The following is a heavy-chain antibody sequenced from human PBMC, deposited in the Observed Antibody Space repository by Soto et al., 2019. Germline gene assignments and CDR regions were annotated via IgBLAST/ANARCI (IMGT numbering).Heavy chain of an antibody. J-gene: IGHJ3*02. CDR3: AISSWDLPVMCAFDI. Sequence: QVQLVQSGPEVKTPGASVKVSCKASGYTFTSYGISWVRQAPGQGLECMGWISAYNGDTNYAQNLKGSVTMTTDTSTSTAYMELRSLSSDDTAVSYCAISSWDLPVMCAFDIWCQGTMFTVSS. CDR2: ISAYNGDT. CDR1: GYTFTSYG. V-gene: IGHV1-18*01. D-gene: IGHD1-26*01.